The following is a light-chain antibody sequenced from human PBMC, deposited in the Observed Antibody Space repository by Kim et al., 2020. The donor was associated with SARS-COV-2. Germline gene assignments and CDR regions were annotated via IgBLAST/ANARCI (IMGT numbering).Light chain of an antibody. CDR2: GAS. CDR1: QSVSRTY. Sequence: LSPGESATLSCRAGQSVSRTYLAWYQQKPGQAPRPLIYGASSRATGIPDRFSGSGSGTDFTLTISRLEPEDFAVYYCQQYGSSPSTFGEGTKLEI. J-gene: IGKJ2*02. CDR3: QQYGSSPST. V-gene: IGKV3-20*01.